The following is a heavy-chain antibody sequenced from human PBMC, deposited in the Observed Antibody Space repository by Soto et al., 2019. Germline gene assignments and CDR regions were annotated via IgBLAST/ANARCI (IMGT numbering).Heavy chain of an antibody. Sequence: EVQLVESGGGLVQPGGSLRLSCAASGFTVRTNYMNWVRQAPGKGLEWVSVIHRDATTHTADSVKGRFTISRDTSKNKLFLQMNSLRVEDTALYFCSRDPFGGGDIFDVWGQGTMVIVSS. D-gene: IGHD2-21*01. CDR3: SRDPFGGGDIFDV. J-gene: IGHJ3*01. CDR1: GFTVRTNY. CDR2: IHRDATT. V-gene: IGHV3-66*01.